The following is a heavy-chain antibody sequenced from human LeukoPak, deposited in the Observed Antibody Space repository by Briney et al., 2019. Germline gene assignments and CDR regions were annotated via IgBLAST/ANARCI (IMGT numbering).Heavy chain of an antibody. V-gene: IGHV4-59*01. CDR2: IYYSGSTDYT. D-gene: IGHD1-20*01. Sequence: SETLSLTCTVSGDSISDYYWSWTRQPPGKGLEWIRYIYYSGSTDYTNYNPSLKSRVTISVDTSKNKFSLKLRSVTAADTAVYYCARTITVSRGYYYGMDVWGQGTTVTVSS. J-gene: IGHJ6*02. CDR1: GDSISDYY. CDR3: ARTITVSRGYYYGMDV.